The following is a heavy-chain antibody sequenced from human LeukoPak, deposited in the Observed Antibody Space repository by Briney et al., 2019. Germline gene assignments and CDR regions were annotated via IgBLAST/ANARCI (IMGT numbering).Heavy chain of an antibody. Sequence: GGSLRLSCAASGFTFNSYEMNWARQAPGKGLEWVSYISSSGSTIYYADSVKGRFTISRDNAKNSLYLQMNSLRAEDTAVYYCARRPGWFDPWGQGTLVTVSS. V-gene: IGHV3-48*03. J-gene: IGHJ5*02. CDR1: GFTFNSYE. CDR2: ISSSGSTI. CDR3: ARRPGWFDP. D-gene: IGHD6-6*01.